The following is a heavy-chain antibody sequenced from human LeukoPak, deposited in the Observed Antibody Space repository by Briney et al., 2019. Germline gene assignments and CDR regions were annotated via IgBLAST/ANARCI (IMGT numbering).Heavy chain of an antibody. CDR3: ARTDETAPAEDFQH. CDR1: GFSVSSNY. D-gene: IGHD2-21*02. J-gene: IGHJ1*01. V-gene: IGHV3-53*01. Sequence: GGSLRLSCADSGFSVSSNYMSWVRQAPGKGLEWVSVIYSGGSTYYADSVKGRFTISRDNSKNTLYLQMKSLRAEDTAVYYCARTDETAPAEDFQHWGRAPWSPSPQ. CDR2: IYSGGST.